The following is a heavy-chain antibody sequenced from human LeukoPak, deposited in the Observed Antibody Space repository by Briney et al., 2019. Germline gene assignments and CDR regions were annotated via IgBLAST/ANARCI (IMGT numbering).Heavy chain of an antibody. Sequence: GGSLRLSCAASGFTFSSYAMSWVRQAPGKGLEWVSAISGSGGSTYYADSVKGRFTISRDNSKNTLYPQMNSLRAEDTAVYYCAKDPFSIAADAYYFDYWGQGTLVTVSS. J-gene: IGHJ4*02. D-gene: IGHD6-13*01. CDR1: GFTFSSYA. CDR2: ISGSGGST. V-gene: IGHV3-23*01. CDR3: AKDPFSIAADAYYFDY.